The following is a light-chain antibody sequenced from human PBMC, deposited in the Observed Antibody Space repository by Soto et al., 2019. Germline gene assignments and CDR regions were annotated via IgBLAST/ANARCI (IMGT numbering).Light chain of an antibody. CDR1: QSVSSN. J-gene: IGKJ1*01. Sequence: IVMTQSPAILSVSPVERATLSCRASQSVSSNLAWYQQKPGQAPRVLIYGASNRATGIQDRFSGSGSGTDFTLTIRRLEPEDFAVYYCKQYGSSGTCGQGTKVDIK. CDR3: KQYGSSGT. CDR2: GAS. V-gene: IGKV3-20*01.